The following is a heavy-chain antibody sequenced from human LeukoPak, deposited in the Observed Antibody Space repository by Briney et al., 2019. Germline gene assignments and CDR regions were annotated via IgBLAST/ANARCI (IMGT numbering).Heavy chain of an antibody. Sequence: GGSLRLSCAASGFAFISYSINWVRQAPGKGLEWVSSIGSSSSYIYYADSVKGRFTISRDNAKNSLHLQMNSLRAEDTAVYYCAASTKHTAMVDYWGQGTLVTVSS. CDR2: IGSSSSYI. CDR1: GFAFISYS. V-gene: IGHV3-21*01. CDR3: AASTKHTAMVDY. D-gene: IGHD5-18*01. J-gene: IGHJ4*02.